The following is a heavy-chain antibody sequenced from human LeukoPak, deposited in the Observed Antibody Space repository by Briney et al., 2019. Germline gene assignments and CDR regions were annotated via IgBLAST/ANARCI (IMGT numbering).Heavy chain of an antibody. CDR1: GFTFSSYG. Sequence: GGSLRLSCAASGFTFSSYGMHWVRQAPGKGLEWVAVISYDGSNKYYADSVKGRFTISRDNSKNTLYLQMNSLRAEDTAVYYCAKDIEYNWNYVDYWGQGTLVTVSS. CDR2: ISYDGSNK. CDR3: AKDIEYNWNYVDY. D-gene: IGHD1-7*01. J-gene: IGHJ4*02. V-gene: IGHV3-30*18.